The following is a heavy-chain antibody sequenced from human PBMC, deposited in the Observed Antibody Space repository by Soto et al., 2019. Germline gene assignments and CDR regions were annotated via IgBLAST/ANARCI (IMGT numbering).Heavy chain of an antibody. Sequence: SETLSLTCTVSGGSISSYYWSWIRQPPGKGLEWIGYIYYSGSTYYSTSLKSRVTISVDTSKSQFSLNLSFVTAADTSVYYCATMGTPATGLYFFDYWGQGSLVTVS. CDR3: ATMGTPATGLYFFDY. V-gene: IGHV4-59*08. CDR2: IYYSGST. CDR1: GGSISSYY. J-gene: IGHJ4*02. D-gene: IGHD2-15*01.